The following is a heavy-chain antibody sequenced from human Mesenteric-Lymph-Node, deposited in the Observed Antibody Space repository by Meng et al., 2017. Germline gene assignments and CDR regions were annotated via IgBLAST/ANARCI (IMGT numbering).Heavy chain of an antibody. Sequence: ASVKVSCKASGHTFTGYYMHWVRQAPGQGLEWMGWINPNSGGTNYAQKFQGRVTMTRDTSISTAYMELSRLRSDDTAVYYCASGYCSSTSCYESEGLFDYWGQGTLVTVSS. CDR3: ASGYCSSTSCYESEGLFDY. CDR2: INPNSGGT. J-gene: IGHJ4*02. CDR1: GHTFTGYY. D-gene: IGHD2-2*03. V-gene: IGHV1-2*02.